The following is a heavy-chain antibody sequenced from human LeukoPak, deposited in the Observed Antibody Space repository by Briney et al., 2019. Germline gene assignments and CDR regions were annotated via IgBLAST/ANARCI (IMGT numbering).Heavy chain of an antibody. Sequence: PSETLSLTCTVSGGSISSYYWSWIRQPAGKGLGWIGRIYTSGSTNYNPSLKSRVTMSVDTSKNQFSLKLSSVTAADTAVYYCARDGVSRYYYYYGMDVWGQGTTVTVSS. CDR1: GGSISSYY. CDR3: ARDGVSRYYYYYGMDV. CDR2: IYTSGST. J-gene: IGHJ6*02. V-gene: IGHV4-4*07.